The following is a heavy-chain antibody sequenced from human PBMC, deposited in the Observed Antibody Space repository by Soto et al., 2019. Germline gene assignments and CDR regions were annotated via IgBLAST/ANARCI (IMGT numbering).Heavy chain of an antibody. V-gene: IGHV1-69*01. D-gene: IGHD5-12*01. J-gene: IGHJ4*02. CDR2: IIPIYGAA. CDR3: ARDRVDMAATTPD. CDR1: GGTFSTQA. Sequence: QVQLVQSGAEVKKPGSSVKVSCKASGGTFSTQAINWVRQAAGQGLEWMGGIIPIYGAANYAQKFQGRVSITADESTTTAYMGLRRLRLEDTAVYFCARDRVDMAATTPDWGQGTLVTVSS.